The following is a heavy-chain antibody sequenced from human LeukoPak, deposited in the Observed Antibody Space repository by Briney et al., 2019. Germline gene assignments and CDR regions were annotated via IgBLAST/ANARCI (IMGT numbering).Heavy chain of an antibody. D-gene: IGHD3-3*01. CDR3: ARGLGRITIFGVVTYFDY. V-gene: IGHV4-34*01. CDR2: INHSGST. Sequence: PSETLSLTCAVYGGSFSGYYWSWIRQPPGKGLEWIGEINHSGSTNYNPSLKSRVTISVDTSKNQFSLKLSSVTAADTAVYYCARGLGRITIFGVVTYFDYWGQGPWSPSPQ. J-gene: IGHJ4*02. CDR1: GGSFSGYY.